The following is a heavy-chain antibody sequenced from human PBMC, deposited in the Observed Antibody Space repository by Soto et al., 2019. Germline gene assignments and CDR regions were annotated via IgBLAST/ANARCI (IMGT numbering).Heavy chain of an antibody. CDR2: ISYDGSNK. J-gene: IGHJ5*02. CDR3: ARDPELWFGELLLNWFDP. D-gene: IGHD3-10*01. Sequence: QVQLVESGGGVVQPGRSLRLSCAASGFTFSSYAMHWVRQAPGKGLEWVAVISYDGSNKYYADSVKGRFTISRDNSKNTLYLQMNSLRAEDTAVYYCARDPELWFGELLLNWFDPWGQGTLVTVSS. V-gene: IGHV3-30-3*01. CDR1: GFTFSSYA.